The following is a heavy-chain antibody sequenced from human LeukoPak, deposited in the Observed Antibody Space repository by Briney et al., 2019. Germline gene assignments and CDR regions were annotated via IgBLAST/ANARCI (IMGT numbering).Heavy chain of an antibody. J-gene: IGHJ4*02. CDR3: ARGDIPELYYFDY. V-gene: IGHV1-69*01. CDR1: GGTFSSYA. Sequence: GASVKVSCKASGGTFSSYAISWVRQAPGQGLEWMGGIIPIFGTANYAQKFQGRVTITADESTSTAYMELSSLRPEDTAVYYCARGDIPELYYFDYWGQGTLVTVSS. D-gene: IGHD1-14*01. CDR2: IIPIFGTA.